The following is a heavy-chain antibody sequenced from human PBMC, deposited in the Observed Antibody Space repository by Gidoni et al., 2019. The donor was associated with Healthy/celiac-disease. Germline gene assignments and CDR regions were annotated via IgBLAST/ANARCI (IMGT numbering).Heavy chain of an antibody. V-gene: IGHV3-23*01. D-gene: IGHD3-3*01. CDR2: ISGSGGST. CDR1: GFTFSSYA. Sequence: EVQLLESGGGLVQPGGSLRLSCAASGFTFSSYAMSWVRQAPGKGLEWVSAISGSGGSTYYADSVKGRFTISRDNSKNTLYLQMNSLRAEDTAVYYCAKDLLRFLEWLSGNGMDVWGQGTTVTVSS. J-gene: IGHJ6*02. CDR3: AKDLLRFLEWLSGNGMDV.